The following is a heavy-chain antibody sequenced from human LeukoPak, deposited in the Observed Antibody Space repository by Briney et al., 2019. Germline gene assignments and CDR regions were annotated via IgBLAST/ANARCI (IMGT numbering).Heavy chain of an antibody. CDR1: GFTFSSYP. CDR3: GSPGAAAAAPGFDY. J-gene: IGHJ4*02. CDR2: ISGNGGTA. Sequence: GGSLRLSCAASGFTFSSYPVSWVRQAPGRGLEWVSAISGNGGTANYADSAKGRFTISRDNSKNTLYLQMNTLRAEDTAVYYCGSPGAAAAAPGFDYWGQGTLVTVSP. V-gene: IGHV3-23*01. D-gene: IGHD6-25*01.